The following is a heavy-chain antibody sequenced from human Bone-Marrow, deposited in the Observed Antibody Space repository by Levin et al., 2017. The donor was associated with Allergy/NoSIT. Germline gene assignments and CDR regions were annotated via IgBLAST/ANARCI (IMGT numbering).Heavy chain of an antibody. J-gene: IGHJ3*02. CDR1: GFTFSTYA. Sequence: QTGESLKISCAASGFTFSTYAMSWVRQAPGKGLEWVAAISGGGRNTFYTDSVKGRFTVSRDSSTSTMFLQMHNLRAEDTAVYYCARDRGFVLLWFGDQDAFNIWGQGTRVTVSS. CDR2: ISGGGRNT. V-gene: IGHV3-23*01. CDR3: ARDRGFVLLWFGDQDAFNI. D-gene: IGHD3-10*01.